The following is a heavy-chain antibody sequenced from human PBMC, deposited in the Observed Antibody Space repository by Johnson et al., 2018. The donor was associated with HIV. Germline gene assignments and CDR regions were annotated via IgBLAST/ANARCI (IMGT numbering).Heavy chain of an antibody. CDR2: ISYDGSNK. D-gene: IGHD4-17*01. V-gene: IGHV3-30-3*01. J-gene: IGHJ3*02. CDR3: ARGEDGVDAFDI. Sequence: QMLLVESGGGVVQPGRSLRLSCAASGFTFSRYAMHWVRQAPGKGLEWVAVISYDGSNKYYADAVKGRFTISRDNSKNTLYLQMNRLRAEDTAVYYCARGEDGVDAFDIWGQGTMVTVSS. CDR1: GFTFSRYA.